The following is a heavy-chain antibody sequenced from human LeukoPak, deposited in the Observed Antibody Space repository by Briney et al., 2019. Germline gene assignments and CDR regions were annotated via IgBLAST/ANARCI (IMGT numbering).Heavy chain of an antibody. Sequence: PGRSLRLSCAASGFTFSNYGMHWVRQAPGKRLEWVAFISYDGNNQYYADSVKGLFTISRDNSKNTLYLQTNSLRPEDTAVYYCAKSVNFYDSRRLDYWGQGALVTVSS. CDR1: GFTFSNYG. V-gene: IGHV3-30*18. CDR2: ISYDGNNQ. D-gene: IGHD3-22*01. J-gene: IGHJ4*02. CDR3: AKSVNFYDSRRLDY.